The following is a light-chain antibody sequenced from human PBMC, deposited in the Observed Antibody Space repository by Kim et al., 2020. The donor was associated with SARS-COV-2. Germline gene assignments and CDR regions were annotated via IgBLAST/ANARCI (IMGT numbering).Light chain of an antibody. Sequence: EVVLTQSPATLYLSPGERATLSCRASQSVSSFLAWYQQKPGQAPRLLIYDASKRASGIPARFSGSGSVTDFTLTISSLEPEDFAVYYCQQRIDYPYTFGQGTKLEI. V-gene: IGKV3-11*01. J-gene: IGKJ2*01. CDR2: DAS. CDR3: QQRIDYPYT. CDR1: QSVSSF.